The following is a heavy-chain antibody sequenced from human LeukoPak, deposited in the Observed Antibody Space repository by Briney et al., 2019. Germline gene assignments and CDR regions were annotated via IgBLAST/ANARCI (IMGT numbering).Heavy chain of an antibody. CDR1: GFTFSSYA. V-gene: IGHV3-23*01. CDR2: ISGSGGST. D-gene: IGHD3-22*01. J-gene: IGHJ4*02. CDR3: AKAPQRAITMIVVAKGYFDY. Sequence: GGSLRLSCAASGFTFSSYAMSWVRQAPGKGLEWVSAISGSGGSTYYADSVKGRFTISRDNSKNTLYLQMNSLRAEDTAVYYCAKAPQRAITMIVVAKGYFDYWGQGTLVTVSS.